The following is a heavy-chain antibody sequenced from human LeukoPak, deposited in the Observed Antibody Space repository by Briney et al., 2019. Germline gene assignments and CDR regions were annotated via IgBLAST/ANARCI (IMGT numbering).Heavy chain of an antibody. CDR3: AKLPTVYGVADSFDM. Sequence: PGGSLRLSCEASGFTFSSYEMSWVRQAPGKGLEWVSGLNENGMKTDYADSVKGRFIISRDNSRNTLYLQMSSLKVEDTAVYYCAKLPTVYGVADSFDMWGQGTTVTVCS. J-gene: IGHJ3*02. CDR2: LNENGMKT. V-gene: IGHV3-23*01. CDR1: GFTFSSYE. D-gene: IGHD2-8*01.